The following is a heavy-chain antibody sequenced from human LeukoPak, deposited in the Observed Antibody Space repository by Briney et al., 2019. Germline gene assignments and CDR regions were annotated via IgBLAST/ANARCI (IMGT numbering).Heavy chain of an antibody. Sequence: ASVKVSCKVSGYTLTELSMHWVRQAPGQRLEWMGWINAGSGNTKYSQKFQGRVTITRDTSASTAYMELSSLRSEDTAVYYCARNEARGYSGYDYWGQGTLVTVSS. V-gene: IGHV1-3*01. D-gene: IGHD5-12*01. CDR2: INAGSGNT. CDR3: ARNEARGYSGYDY. CDR1: GYTLTELS. J-gene: IGHJ4*02.